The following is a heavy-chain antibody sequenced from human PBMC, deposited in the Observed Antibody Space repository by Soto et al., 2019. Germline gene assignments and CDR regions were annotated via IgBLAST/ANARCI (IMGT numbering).Heavy chain of an antibody. Sequence: PGGSLRLSCAASGFTFRKFVIHWVRQVPGRGLEWVANIKPDGSATSYVDSVKGRFTISRDDAKRSLYLQMMSLTAEDTAIYYCVRGGGGGLFDPWGQGTMVTVSS. CDR1: GFTFRKFV. CDR3: VRGGGGGLFDP. V-gene: IGHV3-7*01. D-gene: IGHD2-15*01. J-gene: IGHJ5*02. CDR2: IKPDGSAT.